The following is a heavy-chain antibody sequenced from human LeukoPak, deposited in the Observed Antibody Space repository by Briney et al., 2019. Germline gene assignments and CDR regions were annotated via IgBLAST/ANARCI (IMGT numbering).Heavy chain of an antibody. D-gene: IGHD3-3*01. CDR3: ARVRNKDFWSGSEFDP. J-gene: IGHJ5*02. Sequence: GASVKVSCKASGYTFTSYGISWVRQAPGQGLEWMGWISAYNGNTNYAQKLQGRVTMTTDTSTSTAYMELRSLRSDDTAVYYCARVRNKDFWSGSEFDPWGQGTLVTVSS. CDR1: GYTFTSYG. V-gene: IGHV1-18*01. CDR2: ISAYNGNT.